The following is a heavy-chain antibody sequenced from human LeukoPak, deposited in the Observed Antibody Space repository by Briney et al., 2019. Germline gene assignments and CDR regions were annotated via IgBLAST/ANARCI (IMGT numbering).Heavy chain of an antibody. CDR2: INHSGST. D-gene: IGHD2-2*01. Sequence: SETLSLTCTVYGGSFSGYYWSWIRQPPGKGLEWIGEINHSGSTNYNPSLKSRVTISVDTSKNQFSLKLSSVTAADTAVYYCARGRLIVVVPAANNWFDPWGQGTLVTVSS. J-gene: IGHJ5*02. CDR1: GGSFSGYY. V-gene: IGHV4-34*01. CDR3: ARGRLIVVVPAANNWFDP.